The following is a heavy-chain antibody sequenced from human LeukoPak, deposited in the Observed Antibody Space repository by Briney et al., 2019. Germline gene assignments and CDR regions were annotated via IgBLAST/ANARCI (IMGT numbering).Heavy chain of an antibody. CDR2: IYYSGST. CDR3: ARELIAGVGYFDY. J-gene: IGHJ4*02. CDR1: GGSISSGGYY. D-gene: IGHD1-26*01. V-gene: IGHV4-31*03. Sequence: SETLSLTCTVSGGSISSGGYYWSWIRQHPGKGLEWIGYIYYSGSTYYNPSLTSRVTISVDTSKNQFSLKLSSVTAADTAVYYCARELIAGVGYFDYWGQGTLVTVSS.